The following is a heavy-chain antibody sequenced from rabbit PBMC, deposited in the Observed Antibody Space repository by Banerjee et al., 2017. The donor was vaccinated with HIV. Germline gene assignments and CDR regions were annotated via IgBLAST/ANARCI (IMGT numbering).Heavy chain of an antibody. Sequence: QQQLEESGGGLVKPGASLTLACTASGFSFSSSYCVCWVRQAPGKGLELIACIYTDTGNTYYASWAKGRFTISKTSSTTVTLQMTSLTAADTATYFCARHTGYVADGANLWGQGTLVTVS. CDR1: GFSFSSSYC. CDR2: IYTDTGNT. D-gene: IGHD6-1*01. CDR3: ARHTGYVADGANL. J-gene: IGHJ4*01. V-gene: IGHV1S45*01.